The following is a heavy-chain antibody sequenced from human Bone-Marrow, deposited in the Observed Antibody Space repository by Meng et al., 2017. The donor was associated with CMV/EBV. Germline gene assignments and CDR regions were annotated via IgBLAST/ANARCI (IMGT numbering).Heavy chain of an antibody. Sequence: SVKVSCKASGGTFSSYAISWVRQAPGQGLEWMGGIIPIFGTANYAQKFQGRVTITTDESTSTAYMELSSLRSEDTAVYYCARAGEPRGGYFDYWGQGTLVPVSS. J-gene: IGHJ4*02. CDR2: IIPIFGTA. CDR3: ARAGEPRGGYFDY. D-gene: IGHD3-10*01. CDR1: GGTFSSYA. V-gene: IGHV1-69*05.